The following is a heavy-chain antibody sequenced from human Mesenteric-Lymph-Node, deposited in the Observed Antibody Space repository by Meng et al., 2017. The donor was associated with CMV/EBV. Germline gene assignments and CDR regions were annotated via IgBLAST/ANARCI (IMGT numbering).Heavy chain of an antibody. CDR2: ISYSSSNI. Sequence: GRSLRLSCAASGFTLSSYSMNWVRQAPGKGLEWVSFISYSSSNIYYADSVKGRFTISRDNTKNSLYLQMNSLRAEDTAIYYCARGGGAFDIWGQGTMVTVSS. D-gene: IGHD2-15*01. CDR3: ARGGGAFDI. V-gene: IGHV3-21*01. CDR1: GFTLSSYS. J-gene: IGHJ3*02.